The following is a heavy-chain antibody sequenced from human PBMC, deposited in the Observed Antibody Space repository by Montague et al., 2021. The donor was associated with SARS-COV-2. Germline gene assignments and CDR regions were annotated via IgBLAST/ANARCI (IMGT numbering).Heavy chain of an antibody. J-gene: IGHJ4*02. CDR2: IIHTGST. D-gene: IGHD2-15*01. CDR3: ARAQNICFIANCVNYFDL. Sequence: SETLSLTCSVSGGSFSNYYWTWIRQSPGKGLQWIGYIIHTGSTKFNPSLKSRVSMSLDTSKNHFSLRLSAVTAADTARYYCARAQNICFIANCVNYFDLWGLGTLVTVSS. V-gene: IGHV4-59*01. CDR1: GGSFSNYY.